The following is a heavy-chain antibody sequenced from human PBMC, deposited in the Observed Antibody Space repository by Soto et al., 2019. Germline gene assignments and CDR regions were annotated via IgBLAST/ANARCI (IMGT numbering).Heavy chain of an antibody. CDR2: IIPILGIA. CDR1: GGTFSSYT. Sequence: QVQLVQSGAEVKKPGSSVKVSCKASGGTFSSYTISWVRQAPGQGLEWLGRIIPILGIANYAQKFQGRVTITADKSTSTAYMELSSLRSEDTAVYYCARESTHDYGDYWGQGTLVTVSS. CDR3: ARESTHDYGDY. V-gene: IGHV1-69*08. D-gene: IGHD2-8*01. J-gene: IGHJ4*02.